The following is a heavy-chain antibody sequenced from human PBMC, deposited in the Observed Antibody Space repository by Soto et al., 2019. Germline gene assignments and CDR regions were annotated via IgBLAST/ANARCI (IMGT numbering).Heavy chain of an antibody. V-gene: IGHV4-34*01. CDR3: ARDYMVRGVMRWFDP. CDR2: IHHSGTT. Sequence: SETLSLTCTVYGGSFSSFYWSWIRQSPGKGLEWIGEIHHSGTTNYNPSLKSRVTISVDKSKNQFSLKLSSVTAVDTAVYYCARDYMVRGVMRWFDPWGQGTLVT. CDR1: GGSFSSFY. J-gene: IGHJ5*02. D-gene: IGHD3-10*01.